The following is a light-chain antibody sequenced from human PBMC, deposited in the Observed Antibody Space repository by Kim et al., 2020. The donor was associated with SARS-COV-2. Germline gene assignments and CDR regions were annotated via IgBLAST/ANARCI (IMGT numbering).Light chain of an antibody. CDR1: SGSITSNY. Sequence: NFMLTQPHSESESPGKTVTISCTRSSGSITSNYVQWHQQRPGSSPTTLIFEDDQRPSGVPDRFSASIDSSSNSASLTISELKTEDEGDYYCQSYDSNIQGVFGGGTKLTVL. CDR2: EDD. CDR3: QSYDSNIQGV. V-gene: IGLV6-57*01. J-gene: IGLJ3*02.